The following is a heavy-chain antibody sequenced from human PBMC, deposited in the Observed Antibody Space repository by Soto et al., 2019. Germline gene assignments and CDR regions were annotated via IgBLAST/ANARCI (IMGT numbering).Heavy chain of an antibody. V-gene: IGHV1-69*01. D-gene: IGHD3-9*01. CDR2: IIPVFGTE. Sequence: QVQLVQSGAELRMPGSSVKVSCKASGGTLSSFAISWVRQAPGQGLEWIGGIIPVFGTESYAQKFQGRVTITADESTNTVYMELSSLRSEDTAVYYCARDTNAWYFFDYWGQGTLVTVSS. J-gene: IGHJ4*02. CDR1: GGTLSSFA. CDR3: ARDTNAWYFFDY.